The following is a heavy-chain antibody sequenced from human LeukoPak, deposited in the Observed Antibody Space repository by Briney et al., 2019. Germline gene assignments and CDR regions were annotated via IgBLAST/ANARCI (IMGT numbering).Heavy chain of an antibody. CDR2: INPSGGST. CDR3: ARDKDIVVVVAATPSGASWFDP. CDR1: GGTFTSYA. J-gene: IGHJ5*02. V-gene: IGHV1-46*01. D-gene: IGHD2-15*01. Sequence: ASVKVSCKASGGTFTSYAISWVRQAPGQGLEWRGMINPSGGSTSYAQKFQGRVTMTRDMSTSTVYMELSSLRSEHTAVYYCARDKDIVVVVAATPSGASWFDPWGQGTLVTVSS.